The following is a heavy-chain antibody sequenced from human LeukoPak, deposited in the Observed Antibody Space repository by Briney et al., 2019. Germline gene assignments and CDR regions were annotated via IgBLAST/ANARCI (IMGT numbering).Heavy chain of an antibody. CDR2: IYYNGNT. D-gene: IGHD4-17*01. CDR1: GGSIISSRYY. CDR3: ASVILRCIDS. V-gene: IGHV4-39*01. J-gene: IGHJ4*02. Sequence: SETLSLTCTVSGGSIISSRYYWGWIRQPPGKGLEWIGSIYYNGNTYYNPSLESRVTISVDTSTNQFSLKLNSVTAADTAVYYCASVILRCIDSWGQGTLVAVSS.